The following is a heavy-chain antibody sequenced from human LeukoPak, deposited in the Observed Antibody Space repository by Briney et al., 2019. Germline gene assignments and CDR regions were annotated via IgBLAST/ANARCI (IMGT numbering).Heavy chain of an antibody. CDR1: GGSISSGRYY. CDR2: IYTGGST. J-gene: IGHJ4*02. D-gene: IGHD3-22*01. Sequence: PSETLSLTCTVSGGSISSGRYYWSWIRQPAGKGLEWIGHIYTGGSTNYNPSLKSRVTMSVDTSKNQFSLKLSSVTAADTAVYYCARDRYYYDSSGYSIFDYWGQGTLVTVSS. CDR3: ARDRYYYDSSGYSIFDY. V-gene: IGHV4-61*09.